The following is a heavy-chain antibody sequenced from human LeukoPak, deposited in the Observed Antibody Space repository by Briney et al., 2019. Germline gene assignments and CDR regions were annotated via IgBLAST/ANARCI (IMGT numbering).Heavy chain of an antibody. D-gene: IGHD3-9*01. CDR1: GYTFTSYD. CDR3: ARGRTYHDILTGRSGGWFDP. CDR2: MNPNSGNT. V-gene: IGHV1-8*01. J-gene: IGHJ5*02. Sequence: ASVKVSCKASGYTFTSYDINWVRQATGQGLEWMGWMNPNSGNTGYAQKFQGRVTMTRNTSISTAYMELSSLRSEDTAVYYCARGRTYHDILTGRSGGWFDPWGQGTLVTVSS.